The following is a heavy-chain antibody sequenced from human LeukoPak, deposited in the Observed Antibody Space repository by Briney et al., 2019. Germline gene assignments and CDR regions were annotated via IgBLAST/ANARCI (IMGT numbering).Heavy chain of an antibody. CDR2: ISSRSTHI. CDR3: ARADYGVKYDVFHI. Sequence: GGSLRLSCAASGFTFSVYSMNWVRQAPGKGLEWVSSISSRSTHIYYVDSLKGRFTISRDNAKNSLYLQMNSLRAEDTAVYYCARADYGVKYDVFHIWGQGPVVRVSS. J-gene: IGHJ3*02. V-gene: IGHV3-21*01. D-gene: IGHD4-23*01. CDR1: GFTFSVYS.